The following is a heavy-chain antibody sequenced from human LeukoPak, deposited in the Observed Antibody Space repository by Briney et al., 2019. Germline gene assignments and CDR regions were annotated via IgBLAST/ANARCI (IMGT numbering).Heavy chain of an antibody. CDR2: ITIDVTST. CDR3: ASWSTVTSFDY. CDR1: GFTFSSYW. D-gene: IGHD4-11*01. V-gene: IGHV3-74*01. Sequence: GGSLRLSCAASGFTFSSYWMHWVRHAPGKGRGAVSRITIDVTSTSYPPSVQGRFTISRHNAKNTLYLQMNSLRAEDTAVYYCASWSTVTSFDYWGQGTLVTASS. J-gene: IGHJ4*02.